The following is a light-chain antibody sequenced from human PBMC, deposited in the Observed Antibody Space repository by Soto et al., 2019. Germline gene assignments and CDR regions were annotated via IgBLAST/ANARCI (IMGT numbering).Light chain of an antibody. CDR1: QSVSRR. J-gene: IGKJ5*01. Sequence: PWGRATLAFRASQSVSRRLAWYQHRPGQSPRLLISGASMRATGIPDRFSGSGSGTDFTLTISRLEPEDFAVYYCQQYGNSIPITFGQGARLEIK. CDR2: GAS. CDR3: QQYGNSIPIT. V-gene: IGKV3-20*01.